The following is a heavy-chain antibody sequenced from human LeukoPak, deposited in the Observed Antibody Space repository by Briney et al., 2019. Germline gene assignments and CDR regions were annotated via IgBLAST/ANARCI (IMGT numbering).Heavy chain of an antibody. CDR3: ARQPGRRDAFDI. CDR2: IYYSGST. J-gene: IGHJ3*02. V-gene: IGHV4-39*01. CDR1: GGSISSSSYY. Sequence: SETLSLTCTVSGGSISSSSYYWGWICQPPGKGLEWIGSIYYSGSTYYNPSLKSRVTISVDTSKNQFSLKLSSVTAADTAVYYCARQPGRRDAFDIWGQGTMVTVSS.